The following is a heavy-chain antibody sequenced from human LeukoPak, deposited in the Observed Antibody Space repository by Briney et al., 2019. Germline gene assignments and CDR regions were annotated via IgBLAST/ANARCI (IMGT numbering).Heavy chain of an antibody. D-gene: IGHD5-18*01. J-gene: IGHJ5*02. CDR1: GGSMSNYY. CDR2: MFYTGSG. V-gene: IGHV4-59*01. CDR3: ATNLPGYSYGYWAA. Sequence: PSETLSLTCSVSGGSMSNYYWNWIRQPPGKGLEWIGYMFYTGSGKYNPSLKSRVTISVDTSKRQISLKLTSVTAADTAVYYCATNLPGYSYGYWAAWGQGTLVTVSS.